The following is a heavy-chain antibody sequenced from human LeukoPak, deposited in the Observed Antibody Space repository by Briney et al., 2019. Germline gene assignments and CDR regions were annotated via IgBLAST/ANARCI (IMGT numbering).Heavy chain of an antibody. CDR1: GGSFSGYY. Sequence: PSETLSLTCAVYGGSFSGYYWSWIRQPPGKGLEWIGYIYYSGSTNYNPSLKSRVTISVDTSKNQFSLKLSSVTAADTAVYYCARTHDFWSGYYNYGMDVWGQGTTVTVSS. V-gene: IGHV4-59*01. D-gene: IGHD3-3*01. J-gene: IGHJ6*02. CDR3: ARTHDFWSGYYNYGMDV. CDR2: IYYSGST.